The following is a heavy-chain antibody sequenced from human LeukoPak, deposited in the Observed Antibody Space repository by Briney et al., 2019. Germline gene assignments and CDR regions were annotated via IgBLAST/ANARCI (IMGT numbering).Heavy chain of an antibody. D-gene: IGHD5-12*01. Sequence: PGGSLRLSCAASGFTFSDYYMNWVRQAPGKGLEWVSSISSSSSYIYYADSVKGRFTISRDNAKNSLYLQMNSLRAEDTAVYYCARWSGYDTLTHVDLDYWGQGTLVTVSS. J-gene: IGHJ4*02. V-gene: IGHV3-21*01. CDR1: GFTFSDYY. CDR2: ISSSSSYI. CDR3: ARWSGYDTLTHVDLDY.